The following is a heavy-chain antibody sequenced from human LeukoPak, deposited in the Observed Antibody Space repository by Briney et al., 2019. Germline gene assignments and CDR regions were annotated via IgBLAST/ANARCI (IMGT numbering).Heavy chain of an antibody. Sequence: PSETLSLNFTVSGASNRKYYWSWIRQAPGKGLKLIGYIYYSGSTNYNPSLESRVAMSVDTSKNQFSLRLSSVTAADTAIYYCARRYSSSWYVGFFDPWGQGTLVTVSS. D-gene: IGHD6-13*01. V-gene: IGHV4-59*08. J-gene: IGHJ5*02. CDR1: GASNRKYY. CDR3: ARRYSSSWYVGFFDP. CDR2: IYYSGST.